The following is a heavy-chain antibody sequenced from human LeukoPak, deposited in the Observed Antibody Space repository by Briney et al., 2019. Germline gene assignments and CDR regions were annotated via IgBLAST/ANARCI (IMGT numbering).Heavy chain of an antibody. CDR1: GFTFSSYE. Sequence: GGSLRLSCAASGFTFSSYEMNWVRQAPGKGLEWVSYISSSGSTIYYADSVKGRFTISRDNAKNSLYLQVNSLRAEDTAVYYCAGDRGGRFDYWGQGTLVTVSS. CDR2: ISSSGSTI. D-gene: IGHD2-15*01. V-gene: IGHV3-48*03. CDR3: AGDRGGRFDY. J-gene: IGHJ4*02.